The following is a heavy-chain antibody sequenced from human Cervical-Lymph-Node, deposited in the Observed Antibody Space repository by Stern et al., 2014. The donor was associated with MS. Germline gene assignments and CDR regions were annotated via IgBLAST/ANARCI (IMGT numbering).Heavy chain of an antibody. CDR3: ARATPGRPAY. V-gene: IGHV3-11*01. J-gene: IGHJ4*02. Sequence: VQLVESGGGAVKPGGSLRLSCAASGFDFSDYYMTWIRPAPGKGLEWVSYISHDGDTIYYSDSVNGRFTVSRDNAKNSMYLQMSSLRVGDTAVYYCARATPGRPAYWGQGILVSVSS. CDR2: ISHDGDTI. D-gene: IGHD2-15*01. CDR1: GFDFSDYY.